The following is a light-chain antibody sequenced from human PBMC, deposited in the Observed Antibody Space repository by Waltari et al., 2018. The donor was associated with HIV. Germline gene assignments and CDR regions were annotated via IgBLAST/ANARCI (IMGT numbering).Light chain of an antibody. Sequence: SYELTQPSSVSVSPGQTTRITCSGDVLAKSYARWFQQKPGQAPVVMIYKDTERPSGIPGRVSGSSSGTTVTLTISGAQIEDEADYYCYSAADNMGVFGGGTKLTVL. V-gene: IGLV3-27*01. CDR1: VLAKSY. CDR2: KDT. J-gene: IGLJ3*02. CDR3: YSAADNMGV.